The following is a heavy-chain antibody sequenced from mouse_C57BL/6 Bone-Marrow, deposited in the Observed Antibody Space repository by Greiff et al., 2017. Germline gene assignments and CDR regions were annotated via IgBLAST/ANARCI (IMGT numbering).Heavy chain of an antibody. CDR3: AIEGGYYCSSWPY. V-gene: IGHV1-9*01. D-gene: IGHD1-1*01. CDR1: GYSFTGYW. Sequence: QVQLQQSGAELMKPGASVKLSCKATGYSFTGYWIEWVKQRPGNGLEWIGEILPGSGSTNYNEKFKGKAIFTADTSSNTAYMQLSSLNTENSAIYYCAIEGGYYCSSWPYWGQGTLVTVSA. CDR2: ILPGSGST. J-gene: IGHJ3*01.